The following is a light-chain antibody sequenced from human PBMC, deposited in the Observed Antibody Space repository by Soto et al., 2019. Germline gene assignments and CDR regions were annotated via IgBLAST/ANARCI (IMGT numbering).Light chain of an antibody. CDR3: QHYNNWPS. V-gene: IGKV3-15*01. CDR2: GAS. Sequence: EIVMTQSPATLSVSPGERATLSCRASQSVSRNCDWYQQKPGQAPRLLIYGASTTASGIPARFSGRGSGREFTLTSSSMQSEDYADYYFQHYNNWPSFGQGTKLEIK. CDR1: QSVSRN. J-gene: IGKJ2*01.